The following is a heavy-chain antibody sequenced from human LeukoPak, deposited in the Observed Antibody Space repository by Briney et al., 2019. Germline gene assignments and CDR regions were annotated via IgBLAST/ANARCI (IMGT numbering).Heavy chain of an antibody. CDR1: GFTVSGNY. D-gene: IGHD1-26*01. CDR3: ARAPSGSSRGFDY. J-gene: IGHJ4*02. CDR2: IYSGGST. Sequence: GGSLRLSCAASGFTVSGNYMSWVRQAPGKGLEWVSVIYSGGSTYYADSVKGRFTISRDNSKNTLYLQMNSLRAEDTAVYYCARAPSGSSRGFDYWGQGTLVTVSS. V-gene: IGHV3-53*01.